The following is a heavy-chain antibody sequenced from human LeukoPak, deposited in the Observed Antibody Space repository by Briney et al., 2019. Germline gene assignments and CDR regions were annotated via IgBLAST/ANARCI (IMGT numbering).Heavy chain of an antibody. J-gene: IGHJ4*02. CDR3: ACHCSGSRCSDHDY. CDR2: INGRGDET. D-gene: IGHD2-15*01. Sequence: GGSLRLSCTVCGFAFTSYFMTWARQAPGTGLEWVAGINGRGDETHYADSVKGRFTISSDNTKSTGYLQLSGLRAEDTAVYYCACHCSGSRCSDHDYWGQGTVVTVSS. V-gene: IGHV3-23*01. CDR1: GFAFTSYF.